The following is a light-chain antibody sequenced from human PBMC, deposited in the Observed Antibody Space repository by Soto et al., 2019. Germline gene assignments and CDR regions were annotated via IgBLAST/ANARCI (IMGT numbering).Light chain of an antibody. CDR2: EVS. J-gene: IGLJ1*01. CDR3: SSYTSSSPYV. CDR1: SSDVGGYNY. Sequence: LTQPASVSGSPGQSITISCTGTSSDVGGYNYVSWYQQHPGKAPKLMIYEVSNRPSGVSNRFSGSKSGNTASLTISGLQAEDEADYYCSSYTSSSPYVFGTGTKLTVL. V-gene: IGLV2-14*01.